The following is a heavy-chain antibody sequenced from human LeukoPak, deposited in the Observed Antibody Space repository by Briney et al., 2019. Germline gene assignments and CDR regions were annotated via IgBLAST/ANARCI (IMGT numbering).Heavy chain of an antibody. V-gene: IGHV3-21*01. CDR2: ISSSGDYI. J-gene: IGHJ2*01. Sequence: GGSLRLSCAASGFTFGAYSMNWVRQAPGKGLEWVSSISSSGDYIHYSDSVKGRFAISRDNTKTSVFLQMNTLRVEDTAVYYCARSDIARSGDWFFDIWGRGTLVAVPS. D-gene: IGHD5-12*01. CDR1: GFTFGAYS. CDR3: ARSDIARSGDWFFDI.